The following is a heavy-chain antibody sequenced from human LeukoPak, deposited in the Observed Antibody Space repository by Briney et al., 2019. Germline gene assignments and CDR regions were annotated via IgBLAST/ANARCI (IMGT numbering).Heavy chain of an antibody. V-gene: IGHV2-5*02. D-gene: IGHD5-24*01. Sequence: SGPTLVKPTQTLTLTCTFSGFSLSTSGEGVGWIRQPPGKALEWLALIYWDDDKRYSPSLKSRLTITKDTSKNQVVLTMTNMDPVDTATYCCANFRDGYTFDYWGQGTLVTVSS. CDR3: ANFRDGYTFDY. J-gene: IGHJ4*02. CDR1: GFSLSTSGEG. CDR2: IYWDDDK.